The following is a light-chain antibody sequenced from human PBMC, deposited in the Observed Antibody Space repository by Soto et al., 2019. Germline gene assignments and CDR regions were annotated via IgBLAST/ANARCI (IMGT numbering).Light chain of an antibody. CDR3: QQYGSSPPNT. J-gene: IGKJ2*01. CDR1: QSVSSSY. CDR2: GAS. Sequence: EIVLTQSPGTLSLSPGERATLSCRASQSVSSSYLAWYQQKPGQAPRVLIYGASSRATGIPTRFSGSGTGTDFTLTISRLEPENIAVYYCQQYGSSPPNTFGQGTKLEIK. V-gene: IGKV3-20*01.